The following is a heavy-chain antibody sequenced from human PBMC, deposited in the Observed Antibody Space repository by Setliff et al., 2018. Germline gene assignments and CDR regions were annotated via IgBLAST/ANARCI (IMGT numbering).Heavy chain of an antibody. CDR3: ARVPQEALYYYDRGHYFDH. D-gene: IGHD3-22*01. J-gene: IGHJ4*02. CDR2: ISAYNGNT. Sequence: ASVKVSCKASGYTFSSYGISWVRQAPGQGLEWMGWISAYNGNTNYAQKFQGRVTMTTDTSTSTGYMELRSLRPDDTAVYYCARVPQEALYYYDRGHYFDHWGQGTLVTVSS. CDR1: GYTFSSYG. V-gene: IGHV1-18*01.